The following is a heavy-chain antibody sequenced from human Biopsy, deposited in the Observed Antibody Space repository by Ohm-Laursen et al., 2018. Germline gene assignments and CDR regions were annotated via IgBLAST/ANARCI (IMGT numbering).Heavy chain of an antibody. J-gene: IGHJ6*02. D-gene: IGHD2/OR15-2a*01. V-gene: IGHV4-59*01. CDR2: IYYSGST. CDR3: ARATNSTGWPYYYFYGMDV. Sequence: GTLSLTCTVSGRSISSDYWSWIRQTPGKGLEWIGYIYYSGSTNYNPSLKRRVTISVDTSKNQFSLRLNSLTSADTAVYYCARATNSTGWPYYYFYGMDVWGQGTTVTVSS. CDR1: GRSISSDY.